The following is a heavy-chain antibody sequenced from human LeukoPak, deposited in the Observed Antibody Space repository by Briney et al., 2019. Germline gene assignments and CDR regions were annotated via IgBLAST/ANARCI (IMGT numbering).Heavy chain of an antibody. CDR2: INSDGSST. D-gene: IGHD2-15*01. J-gene: IGHJ5*02. V-gene: IGHV3-74*01. Sequence: PGGSPRLSCAASGFTFSSYWTHWVRQAPGKGLVWASRINSDGSSTSYADSVKGRFTISRDNAKNTLYLQMNSLRAEDTAVYYCARELRVRFDPWGQGTLVTVSS. CDR1: GFTFSSYW. CDR3: ARELRVRFDP.